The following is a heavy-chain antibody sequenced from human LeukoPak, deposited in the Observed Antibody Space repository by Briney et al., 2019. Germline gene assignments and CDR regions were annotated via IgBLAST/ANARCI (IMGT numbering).Heavy chain of an antibody. CDR1: GVIISSYA. J-gene: IGHJ5*02. CDR2: INGRGDNT. V-gene: IGHV3-23*01. Sequence: GGSPRLSCAASGVIISSYAMSWVRQAPGKGLEWVSAINGRGDNTYYADFVKGRFTISRDNSKSTVYLQMNSLRTEDTAVYYCAKDRVSPGFNWFDPWGQGTLVTVSS. CDR3: AKDRVSPGFNWFDP. D-gene: IGHD2/OR15-2a*01.